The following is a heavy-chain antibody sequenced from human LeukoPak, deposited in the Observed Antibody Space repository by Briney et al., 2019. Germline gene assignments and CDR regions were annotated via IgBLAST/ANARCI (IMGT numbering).Heavy chain of an antibody. V-gene: IGHV3-53*01. CDR3: ARDRGHSSSWSPHTLDY. CDR1: GFTVSSNY. D-gene: IGHD6-13*01. J-gene: IGHJ4*02. CDR2: IYSGGST. Sequence: PGGSLRLSCAASGFTVSSNYMSWVRQAPGKGLEWVSVIYSGGSTYYADSVKGRFTISRDNSKNTLYLQMNGLRAEDTAVYYCARDRGHSSSWSPHTLDYWGQGTLVTVSS.